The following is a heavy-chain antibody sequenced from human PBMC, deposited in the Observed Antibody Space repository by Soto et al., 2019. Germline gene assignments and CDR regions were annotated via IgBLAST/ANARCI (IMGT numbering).Heavy chain of an antibody. CDR3: ARSRVVVAATEGYYYYYGMDV. J-gene: IGHJ6*02. CDR2: IIPIFGTA. CDR1: GGTFSSYA. Sequence: SVKVSCKASGGTFSSYAIGWVRQAPGQGLEWMGGIIPIFGTANYAQKFQGRVTITADESTSTAYMELSSLRSEDTAVYYCARSRVVVAATEGYYYYYGMDVWGQGTTVTVSS. D-gene: IGHD2-15*01. V-gene: IGHV1-69*13.